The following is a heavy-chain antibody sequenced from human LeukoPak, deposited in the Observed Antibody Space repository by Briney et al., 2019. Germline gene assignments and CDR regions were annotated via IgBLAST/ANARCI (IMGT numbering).Heavy chain of an antibody. J-gene: IGHJ1*01. CDR1: GFTFSDYS. Sequence: GCSLSLSYAVSGFTFSDYSMNLVRQAPGNRLEWVSSIRRRSRHVYYAGSVQGQFTISRDNAQNSLYLQMDSLSAECLGGDCCLRELMGSGSTTAYVHHWGQGTLVTVSS. CDR2: IRRRSRHV. V-gene: IGHV3-21*01. D-gene: IGHD5-18*01. CDR3: LRELMGSGSTTAYVHH.